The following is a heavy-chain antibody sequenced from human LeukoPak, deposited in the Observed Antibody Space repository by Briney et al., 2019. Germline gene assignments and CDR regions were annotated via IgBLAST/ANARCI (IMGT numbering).Heavy chain of an antibody. Sequence: SETLSLTCTVSGGSISSGGYYWSWIRQHPGKGLEWIGYIYYSGSTYYNPSLKSRVTISVDTSKNQFSLKLSSVTAADAAVYYCARSRSTMVRGVIMTNWFDPWGQGTLVTVSS. J-gene: IGHJ5*02. CDR2: IYYSGST. D-gene: IGHD3-10*01. V-gene: IGHV4-31*03. CDR3: ARSRSTMVRGVIMTNWFDP. CDR1: GGSISSGGYY.